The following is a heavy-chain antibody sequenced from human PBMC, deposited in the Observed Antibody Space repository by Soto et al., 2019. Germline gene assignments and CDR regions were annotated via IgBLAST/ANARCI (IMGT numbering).Heavy chain of an antibody. CDR3: AREHGIAAAAPDY. CDR2: ISSSSSYI. V-gene: IGHV3-21*01. J-gene: IGHJ4*02. CDR1: GFTFSSYS. D-gene: IGHD6-13*01. Sequence: GGSLRLSCAASGFTFSSYSMNWVRQAPGKGLEWVSSISSSSSYIYYADSVKGRFTISRDNAKNSLYPQMNSLRAEDTAVYYCAREHGIAAAAPDYWGQGTLVTVSS.